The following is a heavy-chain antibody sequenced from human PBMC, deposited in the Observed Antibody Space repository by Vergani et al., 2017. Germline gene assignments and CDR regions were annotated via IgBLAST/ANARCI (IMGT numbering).Heavy chain of an antibody. V-gene: IGHV3-30*03. Sequence: QVQLVESGGGVVQPGRSLRLSCAASGFTFSSYGMHWVRQAPGKGLEWVSVISYDGSNKYYADDVKGRFTISRDNSKNSLYLQMNSLRAEDTAVYYCARDPSAMANFDYWGQGTLVTVSS. D-gene: IGHD5-18*01. J-gene: IGHJ4*02. CDR3: ARDPSAMANFDY. CDR2: ISYDGSNK. CDR1: GFTFSSYG.